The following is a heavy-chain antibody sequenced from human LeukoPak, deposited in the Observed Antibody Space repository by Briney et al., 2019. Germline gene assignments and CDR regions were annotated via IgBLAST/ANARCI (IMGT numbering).Heavy chain of an antibody. V-gene: IGHV4-34*01. CDR1: GGSVSGYY. Sequence: PSETLSLTCAVYGGSVSGYYWSWIRQSPGKGLEWIGEINHSGSTNYNPSLKSRVTISVDTSKNQFSLKLSSVTAADTAVYYCARGRLAAAGTNNWFDPWGQGTLVTVSS. CDR2: INHSGST. D-gene: IGHD6-13*01. J-gene: IGHJ5*02. CDR3: ARGRLAAAGTNNWFDP.